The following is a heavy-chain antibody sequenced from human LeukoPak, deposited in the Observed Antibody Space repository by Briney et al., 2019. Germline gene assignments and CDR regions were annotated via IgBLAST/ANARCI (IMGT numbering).Heavy chain of an antibody. D-gene: IGHD6-19*01. Sequence: GGSLRLSCAASEFTFSTYWMAWARQAPGKGLEWVANIKGDGSEKRYVGSVKGRFTISRGNAKNSLYLQMNSLRADDTAVYYCAREFNIAVAGIYTGFDIWGQGTMVTVSS. CDR2: IKGDGSEK. CDR1: EFTFSTYW. CDR3: AREFNIAVAGIYTGFDI. J-gene: IGHJ3*02. V-gene: IGHV3-7*03.